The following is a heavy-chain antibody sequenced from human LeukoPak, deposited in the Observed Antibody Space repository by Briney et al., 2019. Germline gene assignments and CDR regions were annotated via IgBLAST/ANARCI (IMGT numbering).Heavy chain of an antibody. CDR2: IYYSGST. V-gene: IGHV4-30-4*08. CDR3: ASITMVRGVIGHYYYGMDV. D-gene: IGHD3-10*01. J-gene: IGHJ6*02. Sequence: PSQTLSLTCTVSGGSISSGDYYWRWIRQPPGKGLEWIGYIYYSGSTSYNPSLKSRVTILVDTSKNQFSLRLSSMTAADTAVYYCASITMVRGVIGHYYYGMDVWGQGTTVTVSS. CDR1: GGSISSGDYY.